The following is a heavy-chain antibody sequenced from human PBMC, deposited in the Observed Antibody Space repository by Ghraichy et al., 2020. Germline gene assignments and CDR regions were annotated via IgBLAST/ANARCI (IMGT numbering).Heavy chain of an antibody. CDR2: TYYRSKWYN. J-gene: IGHJ4*02. Sequence: SETLSLTCAISGDSVSSNSAAWNWIRQSPSRGLEWLGRTYYRSKWYNDYAVSVKSRITINPDTSKNQFSLQLNSVTPEDTAVYYCARAFLEMAPHGDYYFDYWGQGTLVTVSS. V-gene: IGHV6-1*01. D-gene: IGHD5-24*01. CDR1: GDSVSSNSAA. CDR3: ARAFLEMAPHGDYYFDY.